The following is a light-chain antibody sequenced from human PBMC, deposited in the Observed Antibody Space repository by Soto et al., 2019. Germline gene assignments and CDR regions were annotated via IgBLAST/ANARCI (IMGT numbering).Light chain of an antibody. CDR3: GSWYSSMSAYV. Sequence: QSVMTQPPSVSASPGQRVTISCSGSSSNIGGNSVSWYQQLQRRAPTLLIYDDDKRPSGIPDRFSGSKYGTSATLGITVFQNGEEDDHYCGSWYSSMSAYVFGTGTKLTVL. V-gene: IGLV1-51*01. CDR1: SSNIGGNS. CDR2: DDD. J-gene: IGLJ1*01.